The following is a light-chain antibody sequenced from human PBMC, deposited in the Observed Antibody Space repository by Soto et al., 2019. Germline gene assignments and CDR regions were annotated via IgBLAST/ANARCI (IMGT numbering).Light chain of an antibody. CDR1: SSDVGGYNY. V-gene: IGLV2-14*01. CDR3: NSYTSSSTYNYV. Sequence: QSVLTQPASVSGSPGQSITISCTGTSSDVGGYNYVSWYQQHPGKAPKLMIYEVSNRPSGVSNRFSGSKSGNTASLTISGPQAEDEADYYCNSYTSSSTYNYVFGTGTKVTVL. J-gene: IGLJ1*01. CDR2: EVS.